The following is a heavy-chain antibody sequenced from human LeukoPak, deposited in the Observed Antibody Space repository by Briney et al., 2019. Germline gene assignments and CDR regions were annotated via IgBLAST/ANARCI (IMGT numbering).Heavy chain of an antibody. D-gene: IGHD1-26*01. CDR2: ITGIGDIT. CDR3: AVDLRNSLGATYFDY. V-gene: IGHV3-23*01. Sequence: PGGSLRLSRAASGFTFSISWMSWVRQAPGKGLEWVSTITGIGDITFDADSVKGRFTISRDNSKNTLFLQMTSLRVEDTAVYYCAVDLRNSLGATYFDYWGQGTLVAVSS. CDR1: GFTFSISW. J-gene: IGHJ4*02.